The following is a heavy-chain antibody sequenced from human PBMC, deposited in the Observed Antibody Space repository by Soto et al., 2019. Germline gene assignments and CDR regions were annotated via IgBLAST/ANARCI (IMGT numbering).Heavy chain of an antibody. CDR3: ARRPVTHYFDY. CDR1: GFTFSNYA. Sequence: GGSLRLSCAASGFTFSNYAMHWVRQAPGKGLEWVAVISYDGSNKYYADSVKGRFTISRDNSKNTLYLQMNSLRAEDTAVYYCARRPVTHYFDYWGQGTLVTVSS. J-gene: IGHJ4*02. D-gene: IGHD4-17*01. V-gene: IGHV3-30-3*01. CDR2: ISYDGSNK.